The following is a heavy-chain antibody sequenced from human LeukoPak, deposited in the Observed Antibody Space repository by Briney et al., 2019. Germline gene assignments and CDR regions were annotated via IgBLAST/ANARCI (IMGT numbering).Heavy chain of an antibody. CDR3: ARQYQLLQSSYYFDY. Sequence: GESLKISCKGSGYSFTSYWIGWVRQMPGKGLEWMGIIYPGDSDTRYSPSFQGQVTISADKSISTAYLQWSSRKASDTAMYYCARQYQLLQSSYYFDYWGQGTLVTVSS. CDR1: GYSFTSYW. CDR2: IYPGDSDT. J-gene: IGHJ4*02. V-gene: IGHV5-51*01. D-gene: IGHD2-2*01.